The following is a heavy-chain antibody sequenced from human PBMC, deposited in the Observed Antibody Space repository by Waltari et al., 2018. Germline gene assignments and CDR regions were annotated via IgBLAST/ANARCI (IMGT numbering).Heavy chain of an antibody. CDR3: ASRGEYFQH. CDR2: IEQNGSEK. J-gene: IGHJ1*01. Sequence: EVQLVESGGGLVQPGGSLRLSCEVSGLPFSRYWLSWVRQAPGKGLEWDDNIEQNGSEKYYVDSVKGRFTISRDNAKNSLYLQMNSLRAEDTAVYYCASRGEYFQHWGQGTLVTVSS. V-gene: IGHV3-7*01. CDR1: GLPFSRYW.